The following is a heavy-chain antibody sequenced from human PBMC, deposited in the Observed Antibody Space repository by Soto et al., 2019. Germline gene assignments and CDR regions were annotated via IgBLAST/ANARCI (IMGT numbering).Heavy chain of an antibody. CDR3: ARAVLVPAAIVYYYGMDV. D-gene: IGHD2-2*01. CDR2: ISYDGSNK. V-gene: IGHV3-30-3*01. J-gene: IGHJ6*02. CDR1: GFTFSSYA. Sequence: QVQLVESGGGVVQPGRSLRLSCAASGFTFSSYAMHWVRQAPGKGPEWVAVISYDGSNKYYADSVKGRFTISRDNSKNTLYLQMNSLRAEDTAVYYCARAVLVPAAIVYYYGMDVWGQGTTVTVSS.